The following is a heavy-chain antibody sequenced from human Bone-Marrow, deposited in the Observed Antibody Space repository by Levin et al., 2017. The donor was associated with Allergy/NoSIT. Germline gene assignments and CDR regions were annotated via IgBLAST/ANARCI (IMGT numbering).Heavy chain of an antibody. CDR2: IYYSGTT. J-gene: IGHJ3*02. CDR1: SGSISSGGYY. Sequence: SETLSLTCTVSSGSISSGGYYWSWIRQHPGKGLEWIGYIYYSGTTYYNPSLKSRVTISLDTSKTQFSLKLSSVTAADTAVYYCAREDRIQLYAFDIWGQGTTVTVSS. V-gene: IGHV4-31*03. CDR3: AREDRIQLYAFDI. D-gene: IGHD5-18*01.